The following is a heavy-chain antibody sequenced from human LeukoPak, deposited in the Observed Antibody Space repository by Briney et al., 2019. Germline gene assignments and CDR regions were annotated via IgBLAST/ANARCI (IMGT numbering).Heavy chain of an antibody. CDR3: ARLSEDVDTAMVFDY. CDR2: IYYSGST. D-gene: IGHD5-18*01. CDR1: GGSISSSSYY. V-gene: IGHV4-39*01. Sequence: SETLSLTCTVSGGSISSSSYYWGWIRQPPGKGLEWIVSIYYSGSTYYNPSLKSRVTISVDTSRNQFSLKLSSVTAADTAVYYCARLSEDVDTAMVFDYWGQGTLVTVSS. J-gene: IGHJ4*02.